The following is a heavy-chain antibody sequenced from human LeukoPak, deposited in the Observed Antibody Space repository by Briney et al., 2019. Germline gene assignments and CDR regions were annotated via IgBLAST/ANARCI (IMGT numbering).Heavy chain of an antibody. CDR3: AKDRDSGSYYSDAFDI. Sequence: GGSLRLSCAASGFTFSSYGMHWVRQAPGKGLEWVAVISYDGSNKYYADSVKGRFTISRDNSKNTLYLQMNSLRAEDTAVYYCAKDRDSGSYYSDAFDIWGQGTMVTVSS. J-gene: IGHJ3*02. D-gene: IGHD1-26*01. V-gene: IGHV3-30*18. CDR1: GFTFSSYG. CDR2: ISYDGSNK.